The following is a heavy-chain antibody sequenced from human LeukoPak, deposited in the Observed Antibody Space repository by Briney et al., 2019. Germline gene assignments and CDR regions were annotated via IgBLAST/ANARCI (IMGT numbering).Heavy chain of an antibody. CDR2: INHSGST. V-gene: IGHV4-34*01. CDR3: ASGVFGTRRGVAASRRVDY. D-gene: IGHD3-10*01. Sequence: GSLRLSCAASGFTFSTYAMSWVRQPPGKGLEWIGEINHSGSTNYNPSLKSRVTISVDTSKNQFSLKLSSVTAADTAVYYCASGVFGTRRGVAASRRVDYWGQGTLVTVSS. J-gene: IGHJ4*02. CDR1: GFTFSTYA.